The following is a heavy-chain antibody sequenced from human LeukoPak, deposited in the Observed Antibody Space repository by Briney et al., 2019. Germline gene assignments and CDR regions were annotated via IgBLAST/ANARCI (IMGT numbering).Heavy chain of an antibody. CDR1: GGSISSGSHY. CDR2: ISSSGST. CDR3: ARWYYYDSTGYYYYFDY. Sequence: PSETLSLTCTVSGGSISSGSHYWSWIRQPAGKGLEWIGRISSSGSTNYNPSLKSRVTISVDTSKNQFSLKLNSVTAADTAVYYCARWYYYDSTGYYYYFDYWGRGTLVTVSS. D-gene: IGHD3-22*01. V-gene: IGHV4-61*02. J-gene: IGHJ4*02.